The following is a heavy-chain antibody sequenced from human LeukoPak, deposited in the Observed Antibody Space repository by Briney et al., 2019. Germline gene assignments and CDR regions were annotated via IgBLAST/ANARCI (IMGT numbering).Heavy chain of an antibody. D-gene: IGHD5-24*01. V-gene: IGHV1-2*02. J-gene: IGHJ4*02. Sequence: ASVNVSCKASGYTFTGYYMHWVRQAPGQGLEWMGWINPYSGGTNYAQKFQGRVTMTRDTSISTAYMELSRLGSDDTAVYYCARDASGRDGYSLPWYYLDYWGQGTLVTVPS. CDR1: GYTFTGYY. CDR3: ARDASGRDGYSLPWYYLDY. CDR2: INPYSGGT.